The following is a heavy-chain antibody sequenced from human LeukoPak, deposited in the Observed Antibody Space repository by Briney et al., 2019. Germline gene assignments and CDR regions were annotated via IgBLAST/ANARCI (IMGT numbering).Heavy chain of an antibody. J-gene: IGHJ4*02. CDR2: INPNSGGT. Sequence: ASVKVSCKASGYTFTSYGISWVRQAPGQGLELMGWINPNSGGTNYAQKFQGRVTMTRDTSISTAYMELSRLRSDDTAVYYCARSLRFLEWLFYWGQGTLVTVSS. CDR1: GYTFTSYG. D-gene: IGHD3-3*01. V-gene: IGHV1-2*02. CDR3: ARSLRFLEWLFY.